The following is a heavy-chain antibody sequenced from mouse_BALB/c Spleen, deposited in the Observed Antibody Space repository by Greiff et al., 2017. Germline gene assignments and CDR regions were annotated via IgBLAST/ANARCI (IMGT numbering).Heavy chain of an antibody. J-gene: IGHJ1*01. CDR3: ARWIYDGYYDV. CDR1: GYTFTSYW. CDR2: IYPGDGDT. Sequence: VKLMESGAELARPGASVKLSCKASGYTFTSYWMQWVKQRPGQGLEWIGAIYPGDGDTRYTQKFKGKATLTADKSSSTAYMQLSSLASEDSAVYYCARWIYDGYYDVWGAGTTVTVSS. D-gene: IGHD2-3*01. V-gene: IGHV1-87*01.